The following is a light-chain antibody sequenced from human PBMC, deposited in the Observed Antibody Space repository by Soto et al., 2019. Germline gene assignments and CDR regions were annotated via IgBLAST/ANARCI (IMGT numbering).Light chain of an antibody. CDR1: QGISNY. J-gene: IGKJ1*01. Sequence: DIKMTQSPSSLSASVRDRVTITCRACQGISNYLAWYQQKPWKVPKLLIYAASTLHSGVPSRFSGSGPGTDFNLANSSLQPKDVATYYCQKYDSAPWTFGQETKVEIK. V-gene: IGKV1-27*01. CDR2: AAS. CDR3: QKYDSAPWT.